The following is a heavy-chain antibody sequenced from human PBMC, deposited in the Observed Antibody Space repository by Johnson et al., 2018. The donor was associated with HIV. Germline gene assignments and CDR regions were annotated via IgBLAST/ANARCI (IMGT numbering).Heavy chain of an antibody. CDR1: GFTFSTYA. CDR3: AKDTGAYDDTFLAFDI. J-gene: IGHJ3*02. CDR2: ISGGGGST. Sequence: VQLVESGGGLVHPGGSLRLSCAASGFTFSTYAMSWVRQAPGRGLECVSAISGGGGSTYYADSVKGRFTISRDNSKNTLYLSMNSLRAEDTAVYYCAKDTGAYDDTFLAFDIWGQGTMVTVSS. V-gene: IGHV3-23*04. D-gene: IGHD3-22*01.